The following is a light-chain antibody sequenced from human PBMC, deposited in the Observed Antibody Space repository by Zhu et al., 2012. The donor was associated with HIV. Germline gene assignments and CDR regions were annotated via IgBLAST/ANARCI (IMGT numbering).Light chain of an antibody. CDR1: QSVSSNY. Sequence: EIVLTQSPGTLSLSPGERATLSCRASQSVSSNYLAWYQQKPGQAPRLLIYGASSRVTGIPDFTLTISRLEPEDFAVYYCHQYDSSLSWTFGQGTKVEI. CDR3: HQYDSSLSWT. CDR2: GAS. J-gene: IGKJ1*01. V-gene: IGKV3-20*01.